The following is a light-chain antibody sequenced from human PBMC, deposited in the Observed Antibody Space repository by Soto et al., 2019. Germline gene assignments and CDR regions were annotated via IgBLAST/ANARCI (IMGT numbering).Light chain of an antibody. CDR1: QSVSSW. J-gene: IGKJ3*01. CDR3: QHYNS. V-gene: IGKV1-5*03. CDR2: KAS. Sequence: DIQMTQSPSTLSASVGDRVTITCRASQSVSSWLAWYQQKPGKAPKLLIYKASSLESGVPSRFSGSGSGTEFTLTISSLQPDDSATYYCQHYNSFGPGTKVEIK.